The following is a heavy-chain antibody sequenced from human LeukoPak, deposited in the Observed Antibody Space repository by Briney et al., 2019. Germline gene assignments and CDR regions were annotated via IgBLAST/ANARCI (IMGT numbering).Heavy chain of an antibody. CDR1: GGSFSDYF. Sequence: PSETLSLTCAVYGGSFSDYFWSWIRQPPGKGLEWIGEITHSGSTTYNPSLRSRVTISGDTSKKQFSLKLSSVTAADTAVYYCARARYSSGWYGGAFDIWGQGTMVTVSS. CDR3: ARARYSSGWYGGAFDI. D-gene: IGHD6-19*01. CDR2: ITHSGST. J-gene: IGHJ3*02. V-gene: IGHV4-34*01.